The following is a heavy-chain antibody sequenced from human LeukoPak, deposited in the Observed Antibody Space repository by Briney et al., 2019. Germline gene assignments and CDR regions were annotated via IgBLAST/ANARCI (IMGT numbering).Heavy chain of an antibody. V-gene: IGHV1-69*05. J-gene: IGHJ6*03. CDR2: IIPIFATT. Sequence: ASVKVSCKASGGTFNSYAISKVRQTPGQGLEWKGGIIPIFATTNHAQKFQGRVTITTDESRTTAYMELSSLRSEDTAVYYCARGGWVQQKYYMDVWGKGTTVTVSS. CDR1: GGTFNSYA. D-gene: IGHD5-24*01. CDR3: ARGGWVQQKYYMDV.